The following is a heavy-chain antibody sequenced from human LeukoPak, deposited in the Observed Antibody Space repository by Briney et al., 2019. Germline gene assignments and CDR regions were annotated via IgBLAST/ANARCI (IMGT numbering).Heavy chain of an antibody. V-gene: IGHV3-15*01. J-gene: IGHJ4*02. CDR1: GFTFSNAW. D-gene: IGHD1-26*01. CDR2: IKGKTDGATT. Sequence: GGSLRLSCAASGFTFSNAWMSWVRQAPGKGLEWVGRIKGKTDGATTDYAAPVKGRFTISRGDSKNTLYLQMNSLKTEDTAVYYCTTLSLIGATTLDYWGQGTLVTVSS. CDR3: TTLSLIGATTLDY.